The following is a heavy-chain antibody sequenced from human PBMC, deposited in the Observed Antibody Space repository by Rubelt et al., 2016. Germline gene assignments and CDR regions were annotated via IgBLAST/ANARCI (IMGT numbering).Heavy chain of an antibody. Sequence: QVQLVQSGAEVKKPGSSVKVSCKASGGTFSSYAISWVRQAPGQGLEWMGRIIPILGIANYAQKFQGRVTITADKSTSTAYMELSSLRSEDTAVYYCAKPRRNYYDSSGGAFDIWGQGTMVTVSS. J-gene: IGHJ3*02. V-gene: IGHV1-69*04. CDR1: GGTFSSYA. CDR2: IIPILGIA. D-gene: IGHD3-22*01. CDR3: AKPRRNYYDSSGGAFDI.